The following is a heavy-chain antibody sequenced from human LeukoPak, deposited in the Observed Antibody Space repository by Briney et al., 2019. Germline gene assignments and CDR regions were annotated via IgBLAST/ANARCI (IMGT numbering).Heavy chain of an antibody. J-gene: IGHJ6*03. D-gene: IGHD2-15*01. CDR1: GGTLNSYA. Sequence: SVKVSYKPSGGTLNSYAISWVRQAPGQALEWMGGIIPIFGTANHPQKFQARVTITADESTITAYMELSSLRSEDTAVYYCARDLGTRYCSGCSCYYYYMDVWGKGTTVTVSS. CDR3: ARDLGTRYCSGCSCYYYYMDV. CDR2: IIPIFGTA. V-gene: IGHV1-69*01.